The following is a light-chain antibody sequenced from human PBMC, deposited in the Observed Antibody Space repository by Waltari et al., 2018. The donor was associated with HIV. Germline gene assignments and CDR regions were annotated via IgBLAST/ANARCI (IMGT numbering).Light chain of an antibody. CDR1: TSDIGAYNY. CDR2: EVS. J-gene: IGLJ2*01. V-gene: IGLV2-14*01. CDR3: STYTGRGTDTVL. Sequence: QSALTQPASVSGSPGQSIAISCTGSTSDIGAYNYSSWFQQHPGKAPTLIIFEVSTRPSGFSNRSPGSKSGNTASLTISGLQAEDEADYYCSTYTGRGTDTVLFAGGTKLTVL.